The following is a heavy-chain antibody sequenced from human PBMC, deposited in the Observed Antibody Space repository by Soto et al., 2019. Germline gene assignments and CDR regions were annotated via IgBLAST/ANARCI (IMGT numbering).Heavy chain of an antibody. CDR3: ARDPGYYYYGMDV. J-gene: IGHJ6*02. CDR2: ISSSSSYI. V-gene: IGHV3-21*01. CDR1: GFTFSSYS. Sequence: LRLSCAASGFTFSSYSMNWVRQAPGKGLEWVSSISSSSSYIYYADSVKGRFTISRDSAKNSLYLQMNSLRAEDTAVYYCARDPGYYYYGMDVWGQGTTVTVSS. D-gene: IGHD3-10*01.